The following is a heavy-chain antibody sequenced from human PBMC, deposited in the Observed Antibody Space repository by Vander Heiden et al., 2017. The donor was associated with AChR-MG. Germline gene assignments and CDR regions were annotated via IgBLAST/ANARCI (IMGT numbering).Heavy chain of an antibody. J-gene: IGHJ5*02. V-gene: IGHV4-61*01. CDR3: ARVAIFGAVTFWFDP. Sequence: QVQLHASTPRLVKPSETLSLPLTVPGGSVSRGSYYWSWIRQPPGKGLEWIGYIYYGGSTRYNTSLKSRVSISVDTSKNQFSLKLTSVTPADTAVYYCARVAIFGAVTFWFDPWGQGTLVTVSS. CDR2: IYYGGST. D-gene: IGHD3-3*01. CDR1: GGSVSRGSYY.